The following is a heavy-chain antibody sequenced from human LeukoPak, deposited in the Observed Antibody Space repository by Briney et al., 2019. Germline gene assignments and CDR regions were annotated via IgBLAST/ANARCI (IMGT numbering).Heavy chain of an antibody. V-gene: IGHV3-7*04. J-gene: IGHJ4*02. Sequence: GGSLRLSCAASGFTFSSYWMSWVRPAPGKGLEWVANIKHGASEKYYVDSVEGRFTISRDDAKNSLYLEMNSLRVEDTAVYYCARGYGSGSYTPTKNWGQGVLVTVSS. CDR3: ARGYGSGSYTPTKN. CDR2: IKHGASEK. CDR1: GFTFSSYW. D-gene: IGHD3-10*01.